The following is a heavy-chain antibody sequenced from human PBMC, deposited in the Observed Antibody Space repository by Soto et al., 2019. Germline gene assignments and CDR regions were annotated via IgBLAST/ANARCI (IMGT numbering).Heavy chain of an antibody. Sequence: TLSLPCTVSRGSISSYYWSWIRQPPGKGLEWIGYIYYSASTNYNPSLKRRVTISVHTSKNRFSLKLSSVTAADTAVYSWARAEGYYGSGSYSAFGIWGQGTMVTVSS. CDR2: IYYSAST. D-gene: IGHD3-10*01. CDR1: RGSISSYY. CDR3: ARAEGYYGSGSYSAFGI. J-gene: IGHJ3*02. V-gene: IGHV4-59*01.